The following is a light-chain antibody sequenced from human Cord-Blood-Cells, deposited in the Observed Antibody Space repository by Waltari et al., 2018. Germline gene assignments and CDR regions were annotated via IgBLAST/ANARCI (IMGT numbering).Light chain of an antibody. CDR3: SSYAGSSDVV. Sequence: QSALTQPAPVSASPAQSITISCTGTSSDVGRYNLVSWYQQHPGKAPKLMIYEGSKRPSGVSNRFSGSKSGNTASLTISGLQAEDEADYYCSSYAGSSDVVFGGGTKRTVL. CDR1: SSDVGRYNL. V-gene: IGLV2-23*01. J-gene: IGLJ2*01. CDR2: EGS.